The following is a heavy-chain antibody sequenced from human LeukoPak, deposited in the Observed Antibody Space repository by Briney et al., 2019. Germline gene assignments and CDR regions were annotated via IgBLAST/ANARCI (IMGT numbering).Heavy chain of an antibody. J-gene: IGHJ6*02. D-gene: IGHD1-1*01. CDR2: ISGDGGST. CDR3: AKDGTTQTIPQRSRRGYYYGMDV. Sequence: PGRSLRLSCAASGFTFDDYAMHWVRQAPGKGLEWVSLISGDGGSTYYADSVKGRLTISRDNSKNSLYLQMNSLRTEDTALYYCAKDGTTQTIPQRSRRGYYYGMDVWGQGTTVTVSS. CDR1: GFTFDDYA. V-gene: IGHV3-43*02.